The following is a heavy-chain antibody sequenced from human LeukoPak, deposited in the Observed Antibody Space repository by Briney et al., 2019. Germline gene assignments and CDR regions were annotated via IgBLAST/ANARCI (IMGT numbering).Heavy chain of an antibody. CDR3: ARDLDYYDFWSGYPRGFDY. Sequence: GGSLRLSCAASGFTFSSYAMHWVRQAPGKGLEWVAVISYDGSNKYYADSVKGRFTISRDNSKNTLYLQMNSLRAEDTAVYYCARDLDYYDFWSGYPRGFDYWGQGTLVTVSS. CDR1: GFTFSSYA. CDR2: ISYDGSNK. D-gene: IGHD3-3*01. V-gene: IGHV3-30*01. J-gene: IGHJ4*02.